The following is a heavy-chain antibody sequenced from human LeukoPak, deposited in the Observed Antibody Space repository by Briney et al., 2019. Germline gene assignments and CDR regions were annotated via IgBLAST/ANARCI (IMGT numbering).Heavy chain of an antibody. V-gene: IGHV1-2*02. CDR2: IYRNSGGT. D-gene: IGHD3-16*01. CDR3: ARVRYRLAETYIDY. Sequence: ASVKVSCKASGYTFTGYYMHWVRQAPGQGLEWMGWIYRNSGGTNYAQKFQGRVTMTRDTSISTAYMELSRLRSDDTAVYYCARVRYRLAETYIDYWGQGTLVTVSS. J-gene: IGHJ4*02. CDR1: GYTFTGYY.